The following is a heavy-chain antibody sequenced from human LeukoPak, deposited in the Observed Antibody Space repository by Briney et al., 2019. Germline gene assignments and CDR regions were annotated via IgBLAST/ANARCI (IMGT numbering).Heavy chain of an antibody. V-gene: IGHV3-23*01. Sequence: PGGSLRLSCAASGFTFSSYAMSWVRQAPGKGLEWVSAISGSGGSTYYADSVKGRFTISRDNSKNTLYLQMNSLRAEDTAVYYCAKAARIPYDYVWGSYPIPYFDYWGQGTLVTVSS. CDR1: GFTFSSYA. CDR2: ISGSGGST. D-gene: IGHD3-16*02. CDR3: AKAARIPYDYVWGSYPIPYFDY. J-gene: IGHJ4*02.